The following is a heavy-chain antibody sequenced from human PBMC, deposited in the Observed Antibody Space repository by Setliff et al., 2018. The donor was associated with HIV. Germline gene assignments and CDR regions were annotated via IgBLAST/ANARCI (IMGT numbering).Heavy chain of an antibody. CDR2: VDPEDGET. CDR3: ATLGSGSYPGGY. CDR1: GGTFSSYA. V-gene: IGHV1-69-2*01. D-gene: IGHD3-10*02. Sequence: ASAKVSCKASGGTFSSYAISWVRQAPGKGLEWMGLVDPEDGETIYAEKFQGRVTITADTSTDTAYMELSSLRSEDTAVYYCATLGSGSYPGGYWGQGTLVTVSS. J-gene: IGHJ4*02.